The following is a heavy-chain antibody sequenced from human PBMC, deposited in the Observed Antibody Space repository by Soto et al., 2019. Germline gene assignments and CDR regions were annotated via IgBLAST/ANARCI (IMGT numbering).Heavy chain of an antibody. D-gene: IGHD5-12*01. CDR2: ISASSEST. V-gene: IGHV3-23*01. CDR1: GFTFSNYG. Sequence: GGSLRLSCAAAGFTFSNYGMSWVRQAPGKGLEWVSVISASSESTFYADSVKGRFTISRDNSKNTLYLQMNELRAEDTAEYYCAKGTSASGYAQLEYWGQGTPVTVSS. J-gene: IGHJ4*02. CDR3: AKGTSASGYAQLEY.